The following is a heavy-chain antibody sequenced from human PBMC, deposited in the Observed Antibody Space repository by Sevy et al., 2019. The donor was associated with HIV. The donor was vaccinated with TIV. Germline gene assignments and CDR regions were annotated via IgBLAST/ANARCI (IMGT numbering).Heavy chain of an antibody. J-gene: IGHJ4*02. V-gene: IGHV1-46*02. Sequence: ASVKVSCKASGYTFNNYYMHWVRQAPGQGLEWMGIINPTGGGTSYAQKFQGRVTITRDTSTSTVYMELSSLRSEDTAVYYCARDLTIFGVIPDYWGQGTLVTVSS. CDR3: ARDLTIFGVIPDY. CDR1: GYTFNNYY. D-gene: IGHD3-3*01. CDR2: INPTGGGT.